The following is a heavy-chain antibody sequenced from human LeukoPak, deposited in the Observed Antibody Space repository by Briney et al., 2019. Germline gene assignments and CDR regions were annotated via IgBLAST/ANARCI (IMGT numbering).Heavy chain of an antibody. Sequence: GGSLRLSCAASGFTFSSYGMHWVRQAPGKGLEWVAFIRYDGSNKYYAGSVKGRFTISRENAKNSLYLQMNSLRAGDTAVYYCARAAYSSTWYSRYFDLWGRGTLVTVSS. V-gene: IGHV3-30*02. CDR1: GFTFSSYG. J-gene: IGHJ2*01. CDR3: ARAAYSSTWYSRYFDL. CDR2: IRYDGSNK. D-gene: IGHD6-13*01.